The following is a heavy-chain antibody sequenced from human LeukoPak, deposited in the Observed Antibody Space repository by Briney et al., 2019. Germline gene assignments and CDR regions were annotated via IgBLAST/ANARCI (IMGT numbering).Heavy chain of an antibody. CDR2: IVKSGGST. V-gene: IGHV3-23*01. D-gene: IGHD1-7*01. J-gene: IGHJ2*01. Sequence: GGSLRLSCAASGFTFSDYAMTWVRRAPGKGLEWVSAIVKSGGSTYADSVKGRFTISRDNSKNTLYLQMNSLRAEDTAVYYCAKDWRYGTSGPDWYFDLWGRGTLVTVSS. CDR3: AKDWRYGTSGPDWYFDL. CDR1: GFTFSDYA.